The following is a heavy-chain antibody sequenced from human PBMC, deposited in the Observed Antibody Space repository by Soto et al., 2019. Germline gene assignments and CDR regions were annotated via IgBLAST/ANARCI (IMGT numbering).Heavy chain of an antibody. CDR1: GFTFSSYS. D-gene: IGHD3-22*01. CDR2: ISSSSSYI. Sequence: GGSLRLSCAASGFTFSSYSMNWVRQAPGKGLEWVSSISSSSSYIYYADSVKGRFTISRDNAKNSLYLQMNSLRAEDTAVYYCAGDAPKLFRHYYDSSGPYYFDYWGQGTLVTVSS. J-gene: IGHJ4*02. CDR3: AGDAPKLFRHYYDSSGPYYFDY. V-gene: IGHV3-21*01.